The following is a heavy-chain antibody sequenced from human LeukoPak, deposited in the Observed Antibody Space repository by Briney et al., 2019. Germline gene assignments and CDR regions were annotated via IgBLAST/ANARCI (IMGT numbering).Heavy chain of an antibody. Sequence: ASVKVSCKASGYTFTSYGISWVRHAPGQGLEWMGSISAYNGNTNFAQKFQGRVTMTTDTSTTTAYMELSSLRSEDTAVYYCAKRTMWDSGGWLSPVYWGEGTLVTVSS. V-gene: IGHV1-18*01. CDR2: ISAYNGNT. J-gene: IGHJ4*02. D-gene: IGHD6-19*01. CDR1: GYTFTSYG. CDR3: AKRTMWDSGGWLSPVY.